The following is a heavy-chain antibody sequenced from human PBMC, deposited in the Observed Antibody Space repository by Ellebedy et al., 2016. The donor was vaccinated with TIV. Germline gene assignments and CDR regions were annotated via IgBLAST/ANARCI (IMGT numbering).Heavy chain of an antibody. CDR3: ARTEKGTFYFDY. V-gene: IGHV3-11*06. J-gene: IGHJ4*02. Sequence: SVKGRFTVSRDNAENSLYLQMDSLRAEDTAVYHCARTEKGTFYFDYWGQGTLVTVSS. D-gene: IGHD2/OR15-2a*01.